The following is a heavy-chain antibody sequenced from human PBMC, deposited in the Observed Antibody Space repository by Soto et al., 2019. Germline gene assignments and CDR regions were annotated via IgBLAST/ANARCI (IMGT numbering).Heavy chain of an antibody. Sequence: ASVKVSCKASGYTFGNYGVHWVRQAPGQRLEWMGWINAGDGNTKYSRNFQGRVTISRDTSASTAYMELSSLRSEDTAVYYCVRDGAVAGNINFDFWGQGTLVTVPQ. J-gene: IGHJ4*02. CDR1: GYTFGNYG. D-gene: IGHD6-19*01. V-gene: IGHV1-3*01. CDR2: INAGDGNT. CDR3: VRDGAVAGNINFDF.